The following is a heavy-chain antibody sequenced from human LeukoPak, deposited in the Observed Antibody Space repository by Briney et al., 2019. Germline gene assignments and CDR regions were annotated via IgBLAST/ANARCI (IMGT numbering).Heavy chain of an antibody. D-gene: IGHD1-26*01. CDR1: GGSISSSSYY. Sequence: SETLSLTCTVPGGSISSSSYYWGWIRQPPGKGLECIGSIYYSGSTNYNPSLKSRVTISVDTSKNQFSLKLSSVTAADTAMYYCARLYRVGATGGDAFDIWGQGTMVTVSS. CDR2: IYYSGST. CDR3: ARLYRVGATGGDAFDI. J-gene: IGHJ3*02. V-gene: IGHV4-39*07.